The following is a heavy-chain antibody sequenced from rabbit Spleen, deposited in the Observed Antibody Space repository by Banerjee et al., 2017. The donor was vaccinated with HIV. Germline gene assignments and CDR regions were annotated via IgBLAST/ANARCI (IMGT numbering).Heavy chain of an antibody. J-gene: IGHJ4*01. D-gene: IGHD8-1*01. CDR3: ARDGAGGSYFAL. CDR1: GLDFSSSYW. V-gene: IGHV1S47*01. CDR2: IDVGDGST. Sequence: EESGGDLVKPGASLTLTCKASGLDFSSSYWICWVRQAPGKGLEWIACIDVGDGSTYYASWVNGRFTISRSTSLNTVTLQMTSLTAADTATYFCARDGAGGSYFALWGPGTLVTVS.